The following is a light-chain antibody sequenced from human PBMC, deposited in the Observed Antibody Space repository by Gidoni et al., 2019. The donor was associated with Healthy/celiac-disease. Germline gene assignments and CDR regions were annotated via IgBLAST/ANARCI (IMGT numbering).Light chain of an antibody. CDR3: QQRSNWPLT. Sequence: DIVLTQSPATLSLSPGERATLSCRASQSVSSYFAWYQKKPGQAPRILIYDASNRATGIPARFSGSGSGTDFTLTISSLEPEDFAVYYCQQRSNWPLTFGGGTKVEIK. CDR1: QSVSSY. CDR2: DAS. V-gene: IGKV3-11*01. J-gene: IGKJ4*01.